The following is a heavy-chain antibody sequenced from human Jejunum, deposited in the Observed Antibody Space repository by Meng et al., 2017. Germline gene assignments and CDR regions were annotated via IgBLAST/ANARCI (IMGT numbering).Heavy chain of an antibody. CDR2: IYYSAST. CDR3: AREYIVLDTPPTGVFDS. Sequence: SETLSLTCTVSGDSIRVSSSYSWAWIRQPPGKGLEWIGSIYYSASTYYNPSLKSRVNTSVDTSANQFSLKRTSVTAADTALYYCAREYIVLDTPPTGVFDSWGQGTLVTVSS. CDR1: GDSIRVSSSYS. D-gene: IGHD2-8*02. V-gene: IGHV4-39*07. J-gene: IGHJ4*02.